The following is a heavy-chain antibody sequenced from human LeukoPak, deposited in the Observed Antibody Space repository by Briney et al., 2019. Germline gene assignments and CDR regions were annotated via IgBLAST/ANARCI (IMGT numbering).Heavy chain of an antibody. J-gene: IGHJ4*02. V-gene: IGHV3-74*01. CDR2: TNSDGSTT. CDR3: GRGMRDYYGLDY. Sequence: GGSLRLSCTASGFTFDDYAMHWVRQAPGKGLVWVSHTNSDGSTTDYADSVRGRFTISRDNTKNTLYLQMNSLTVEDTAVYYCGRGMRDYYGLDYWGQGILVTVSS. CDR1: GFTFDDYA. D-gene: IGHD3-10*01.